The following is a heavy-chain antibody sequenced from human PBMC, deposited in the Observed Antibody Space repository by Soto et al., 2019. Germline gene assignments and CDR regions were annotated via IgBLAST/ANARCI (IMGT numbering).Heavy chain of an antibody. CDR3: ARWGRAAGEY. D-gene: IGHD6-13*01. CDR2: IWYDGSNK. J-gene: IGHJ4*02. V-gene: IGHV3-33*01. Sequence: QVQLMESGGGVVQPGRSLRLSCAASGFTFSSYGMNWVRQAPGKGLEWVAVIWYDGSNKYYADSVKGRFTISRDNSKNTLDLQMNSLRAEDTAVYYCARWGRAAGEYWGQGTLVTVAS. CDR1: GFTFSSYG.